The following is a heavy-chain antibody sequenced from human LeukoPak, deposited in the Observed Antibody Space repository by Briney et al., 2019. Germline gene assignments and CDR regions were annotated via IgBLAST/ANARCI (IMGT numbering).Heavy chain of an antibody. D-gene: IGHD6-13*01. J-gene: IGHJ6*02. CDR2: IYYSGST. CDR3: ARDRGIAAAGPDYYYYGMDV. CDR1: GGSISSGGYY. V-gene: IGHV4-31*03. Sequence: SETLSLTCTASGGSISSGGYYWSWIRQHPGKGLEWIGYIYYSGSTYYNPSLKSRVTISVDTSKNQFSLKLSSVTAADTAVYYCARDRGIAAAGPDYYYYGMDVWGQGTTVTVSS.